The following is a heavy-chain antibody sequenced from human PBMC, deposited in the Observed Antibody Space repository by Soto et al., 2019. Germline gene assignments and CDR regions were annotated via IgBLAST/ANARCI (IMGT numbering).Heavy chain of an antibody. D-gene: IGHD2-21*01. J-gene: IGHJ4*02. V-gene: IGHV3-23*01. CDR1: GFTFSSHA. CDR2: ISSGGGST. Sequence: PGGSLRLSCAASGFTFSSHAVSWVRQAPGKGLEWVSVISSGGGSTYYADSVKGRVTISRDNSKNTLYLQMNSLRAEYTAVYYRAKDQCDSTLLDYWGQGTLVTVSS. CDR3: AKDQCDSTLLDY.